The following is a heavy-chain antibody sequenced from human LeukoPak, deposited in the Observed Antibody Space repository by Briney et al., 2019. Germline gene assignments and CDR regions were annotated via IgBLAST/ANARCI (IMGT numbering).Heavy chain of an antibody. D-gene: IGHD1/OR15-1a*01. J-gene: IGHJ4*02. V-gene: IGHV4-4*07. Sequence: SQTLSLTCTVSGGAIRSHYWNWIRQPAGKGLEWIGRIYSSGYTNDNPFLKSRITMSVDMSKNQFSLRLNSVTAADTAVYYCARGEHSVDSWGQGMLVTVSS. CDR1: GGAIRSHY. CDR3: ARGEHSVDS. CDR2: IYSSGYT.